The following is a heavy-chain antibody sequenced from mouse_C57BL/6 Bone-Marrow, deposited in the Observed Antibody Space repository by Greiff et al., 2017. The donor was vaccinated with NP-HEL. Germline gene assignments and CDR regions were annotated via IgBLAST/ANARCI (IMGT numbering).Heavy chain of an antibody. CDR3: VRGALLLRSYAMDY. D-gene: IGHD1-1*01. CDR1: GFSFNTYA. J-gene: IGHJ4*01. Sequence: EVKLMESGGGLVQPKGSLKLSCAASGFSFNTYAMNWVRQAPGQGLEWVARIRSKSNNYATYYADSVKDRFTISRDDSESMLYLQMNNLKTEDTAMYYCVRGALLLRSYAMDYWGQGTSVTVSS. V-gene: IGHV10-1*01. CDR2: IRSKSNNYAT.